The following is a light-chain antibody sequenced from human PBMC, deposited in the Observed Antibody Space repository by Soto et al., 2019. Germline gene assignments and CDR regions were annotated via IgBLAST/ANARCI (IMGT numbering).Light chain of an antibody. Sequence: EIVMTQSPDTLSLSPGESATLSCRASQSVSRYLAWYQQKPGQAPRLLIYGASTRATGIPARFSGSGSGTEFTLTISSLQSEDFAVYYCQQYNNWPPITFGQGTRLEIK. CDR1: QSVSRY. J-gene: IGKJ5*01. V-gene: IGKV3-15*01. CDR3: QQYNNWPPIT. CDR2: GAS.